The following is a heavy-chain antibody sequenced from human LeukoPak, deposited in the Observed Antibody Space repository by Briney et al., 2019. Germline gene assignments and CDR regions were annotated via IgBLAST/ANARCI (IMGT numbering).Heavy chain of an antibody. V-gene: IGHV3-33*01. CDR1: GFTFTTYG. J-gene: IGHJ4*02. Sequence: GGSLRLSCAVSGFTFTTYGMHWVRQAPGKGLEWVAVIWYDGNNKYCADSVKGRFTISRDNSKNTLYLQMNSLRAEDTAVYYCVRDPYEAYWGQGTLVTVSS. CDR3: VRDPYEAY. D-gene: IGHD5-12*01. CDR2: IWYDGNNK.